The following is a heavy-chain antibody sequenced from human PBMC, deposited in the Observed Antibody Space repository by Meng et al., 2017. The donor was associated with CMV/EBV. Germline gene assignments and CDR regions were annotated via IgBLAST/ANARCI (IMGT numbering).Heavy chain of an antibody. CDR1: FSSYS. CDR3: ARDLKPDIVVVPAAYYFDY. J-gene: IGHJ4*02. Sequence: FSSYSMNWVRQAPGKRLEWVSSISSSSSYIYYADSVKGRFTISRDNAKNSLYLQMNSLRAEDTAVYYCARDLKPDIVVVPAAYYFDYWGQGTLVTVSS. CDR2: ISSSSSYI. D-gene: IGHD2-2*01. V-gene: IGHV3-21*01.